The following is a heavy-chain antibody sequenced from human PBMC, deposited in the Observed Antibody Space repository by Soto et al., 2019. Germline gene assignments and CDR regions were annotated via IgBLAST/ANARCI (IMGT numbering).Heavy chain of an antibody. CDR1: GYTFPNYA. J-gene: IGHJ4*02. D-gene: IGHD3-16*02. Sequence: QVQLVQSGAEVKKPGASVKVSCKASGYTFPNYAMHWVHQAPGQRLQWMGWINAGNGNTKYSQKFQGRVTITRDTSASTAYMELSSLRSEDTAVYYCARSMITFGGIIVIHFDYWGQGTLVTVSS. CDR3: ARSMITFGGIIVIHFDY. V-gene: IGHV1-3*01. CDR2: INAGNGNT.